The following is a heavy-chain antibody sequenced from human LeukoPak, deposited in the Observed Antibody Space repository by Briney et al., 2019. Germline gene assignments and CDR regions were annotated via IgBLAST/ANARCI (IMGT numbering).Heavy chain of an antibody. CDR1: GFIFSSYS. Sequence: GGSLRLSCVASGFIFSSYSVTWVRQAPGKGLEWVANINYVDSVKDRFTISRDNAKNSLCLQMNSLRAEDTAVYYCARAPTTVVTQVDYWGQGTLVTVSS. CDR3: ARAPTTVVTQVDY. CDR2: I. V-gene: IGHV3-7*01. J-gene: IGHJ4*02. D-gene: IGHD4-23*01.